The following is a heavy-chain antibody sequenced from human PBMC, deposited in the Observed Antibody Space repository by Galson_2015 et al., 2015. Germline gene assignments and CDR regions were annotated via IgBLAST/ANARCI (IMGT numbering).Heavy chain of an antibody. CDR2: IGSSGSTI. D-gene: IGHD3-22*01. Sequence: SLRLSCAASGFAFSNYAMSWVRQAPGKGLEWVSYIGSSGSTIYYADSVKGRFTVSRDNAKNSLYLQTNSLRAEDTAVYYCARDRGSDNYLDAFDIWGRGTMVTVSS. J-gene: IGHJ3*02. CDR1: GFAFSNYA. V-gene: IGHV3-11*01. CDR3: ARDRGSDNYLDAFDI.